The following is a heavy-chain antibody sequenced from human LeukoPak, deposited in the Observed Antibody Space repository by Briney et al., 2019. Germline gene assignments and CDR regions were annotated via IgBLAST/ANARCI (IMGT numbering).Heavy chain of an antibody. CDR1: GGSLSGGGYS. CDR2: IYHSGST. D-gene: IGHD2-2*01. Sequence: PSETLSLTCAVSGGSLSGGGYSWSWIRQPPGKGLEWLGYIYHSGSTYYNPSLKSRVTISVDRSKNQFSLKLSSVTAADTAVYYCARRYCSSTSCYADYWGQGTLVTVSS. J-gene: IGHJ4*02. CDR3: ARRYCSSTSCYADY. V-gene: IGHV4-30-2*01.